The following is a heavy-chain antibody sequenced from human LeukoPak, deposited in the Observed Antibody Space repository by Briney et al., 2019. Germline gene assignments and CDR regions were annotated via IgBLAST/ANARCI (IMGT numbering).Heavy chain of an antibody. CDR1: GGSISSSNW. J-gene: IGHJ4*02. CDR2: IYHSGST. V-gene: IGHV4-4*02. CDR3: ARGFRRIQLGFEDC. D-gene: IGHD5-18*01. Sequence: SETLSLTCAVSGGSISSSNWWSWVRQPPGKGLEWIGEIYHSGSTNYNPSLKSRVTISVDKSKNQFSLKLSSVTAADTAVYYCARGFRRIQLGFEDCWGQGTLVTVSS.